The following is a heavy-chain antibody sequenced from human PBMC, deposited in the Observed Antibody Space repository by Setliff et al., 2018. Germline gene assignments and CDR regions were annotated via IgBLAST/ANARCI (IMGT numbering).Heavy chain of an antibody. CDR3: ARGGTFRYFDF. Sequence: PSETLSLTCTVSGGPISSYFWSWIRQPPGKGLEWIGYISHLGITSYNPSLKSRATISVDTSKNQFSLQLSSVTATDTAVYYCARGGTFRYFDFWGQGAPVTVSS. V-gene: IGHV4-59*08. D-gene: IGHD2-15*01. CDR1: GGPISSYF. CDR2: ISHLGIT. J-gene: IGHJ4*02.